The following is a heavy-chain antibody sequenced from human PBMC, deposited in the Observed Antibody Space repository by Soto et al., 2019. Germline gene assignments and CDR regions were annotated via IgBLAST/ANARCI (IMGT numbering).Heavy chain of an antibody. J-gene: IGHJ5*02. CDR3: ARVRVNWFDP. D-gene: IGHD4-17*01. CDR2: IYYSGST. Sequence: QVQLQESGPGLVKPSETLSLSCTVSGGSISSYYWCWIRQPPGKGLEWIGYIYYSGSTNYNPSLKSRVTISVDTSKNQFSLKLSSVIAADTAVYYCARVRVNWFDPWGQGTLVTVSS. CDR1: GGSISSYY. V-gene: IGHV4-59*01.